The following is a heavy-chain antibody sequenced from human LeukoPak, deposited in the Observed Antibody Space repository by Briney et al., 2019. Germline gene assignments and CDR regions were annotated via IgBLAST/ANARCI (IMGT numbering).Heavy chain of an antibody. CDR3: ASRIDDGYCFDY. Sequence: PSETLSLTCTVSGYSISSGYYWSWIRQPPGKGLEWIGYIYYSGSTNYNPSLKSRVTISVDTSKNQFSLKLSSVTAADTAVYYCASRIDDGYCFDYWGQGTLVTVSS. CDR2: IYYSGST. D-gene: IGHD5-24*01. V-gene: IGHV4-38-2*02. J-gene: IGHJ4*02. CDR1: GYSISSGYY.